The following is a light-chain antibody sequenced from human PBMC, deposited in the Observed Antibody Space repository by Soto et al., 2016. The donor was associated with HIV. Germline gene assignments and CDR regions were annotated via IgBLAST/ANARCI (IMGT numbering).Light chain of an antibody. J-gene: IGLJ1*01. Sequence: SYVLSQPPSVSVAPGQTASISCGGNNIGTKFVHWYQQRPGQAPVLVVYAGTDRPSGIPERFSGSKSGDTATLTINRVEAGDEADYYRQVWETGSNQYVFGTGTTVTVL. V-gene: IGLV3-21*02. CDR3: QVWETGSNQYV. CDR1: NIGTKF. CDR2: AGT.